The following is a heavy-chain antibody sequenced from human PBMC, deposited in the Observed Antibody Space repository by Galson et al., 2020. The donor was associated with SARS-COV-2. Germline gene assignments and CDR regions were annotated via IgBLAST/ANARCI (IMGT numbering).Heavy chain of an antibody. J-gene: IGHJ3*02. CDR2: IYYTGST. Sequence: SSETLSLTCTVSGGSISSYYWSWIRQPPGKGLEWIGYIYYTGSTNYNPSLKSRVTISVDTSKTQFSLELSSVTAADTAVYYCARDTPTALDAFDIWGQGTMVTVSS. D-gene: IGHD4-17*01. CDR1: GGSISSYY. CDR3: ARDTPTALDAFDI. V-gene: IGHV4-59*01.